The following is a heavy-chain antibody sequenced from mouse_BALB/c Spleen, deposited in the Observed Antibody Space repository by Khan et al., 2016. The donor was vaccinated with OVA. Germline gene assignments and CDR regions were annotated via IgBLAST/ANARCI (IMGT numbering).Heavy chain of an antibody. V-gene: IGHV9-1*02. CDR3: ARSLMIRRYFDV. CDR2: INTYTGEP. J-gene: IGHJ1*01. CDR1: GYTFTNYG. D-gene: IGHD2-4*01. Sequence: QVQLKQSGPELKKPGETVKISCKASGYTFTNYGMNWVKQAPGKGLKWMGWINTYTGEPTYADDFKGRFAFSLETSANTAYLQINNLKNEDMATYFCARSLMIRRYFDVWGAGTTVTVSS.